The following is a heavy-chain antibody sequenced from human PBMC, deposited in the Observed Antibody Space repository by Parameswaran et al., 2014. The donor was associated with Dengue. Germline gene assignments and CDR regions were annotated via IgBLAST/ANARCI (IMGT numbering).Heavy chain of an antibody. J-gene: IGHJ4*02. V-gene: IGHV1-2*02. CDR2: INPNSGGT. D-gene: IGHD6-19*01. CDR3: ARAAVAEDY. Sequence: WVRQAPGQGLEWMGWINPNSGGTNYAQKFQGRVTMTRDTSISTAYMELSRLRSDDTAVYYCARAAVAEDYWGQGTLVTVSS.